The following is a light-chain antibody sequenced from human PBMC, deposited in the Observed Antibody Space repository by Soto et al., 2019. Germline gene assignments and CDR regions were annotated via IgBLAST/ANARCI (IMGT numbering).Light chain of an antibody. CDR3: QQYNNWPPIT. Sequence: EILMTQSPATLSVSPGERATVSCRASQSVSSKLAWYQQKPGQAPRLLIYGASTRATGIPARFSGSGSGTEFTLAISSLQSEDFAVYYCQQYNNWPPITFGQGTRLEIK. CDR1: QSVSSK. V-gene: IGKV3-15*01. J-gene: IGKJ5*01. CDR2: GAS.